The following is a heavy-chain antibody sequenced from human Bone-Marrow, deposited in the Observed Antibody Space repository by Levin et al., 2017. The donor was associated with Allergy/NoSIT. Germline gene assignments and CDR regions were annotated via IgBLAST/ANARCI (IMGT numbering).Heavy chain of an antibody. D-gene: IGHD3-10*01. CDR2: ITTSSNIK. V-gene: IGHV3-48*01. J-gene: IGHJ4*02. Sequence: GGSLRLSCAASGFDFSVYTMNWVRQAPGQGLEWVAYITTSSNIKYYADSVKGRFTVSRDNAMNSLFLEMSSLGVDDTAVYYCARGPRGTMIRAVVNRFDYWGRGTLVSVSS. CDR3: ARGPRGTMIRAVVNRFDY. CDR1: GFDFSVYT.